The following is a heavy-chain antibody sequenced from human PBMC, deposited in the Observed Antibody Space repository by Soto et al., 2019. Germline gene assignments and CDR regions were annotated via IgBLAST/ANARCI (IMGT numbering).Heavy chain of an antibody. CDR1: GCTFSTYG. J-gene: IGHJ4*01. V-gene: IGHV3-30*03. D-gene: IGHD6-19*01. Sequence: GGSLRLSCAAAGCTFSTYGMHWVRQAPGKGLEWVAFISYDGSNKYYADSVKGRFTISRDNSKNTLYLPMHSLNPEDTAIYYCARVKLVAVASLFSYSFASWGQGTLVTVSS. CDR3: ARVKLVAVASLFSYSFAS. CDR2: ISYDGSNK.